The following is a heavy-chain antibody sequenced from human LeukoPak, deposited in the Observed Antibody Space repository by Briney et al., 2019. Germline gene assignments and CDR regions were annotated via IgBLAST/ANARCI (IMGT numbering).Heavy chain of an antibody. CDR3: ARSGWPYYFDY. D-gene: IGHD3-22*01. CDR2: IHSDGSST. J-gene: IGHJ4*02. Sequence: GGSLRLSCAASGFTFSSYWMHWVRQAPGKGLVWVSRIHSDGSSTSYADSVRGRFTISRDGAKSTLYLQMNSLRAEDTAVYYCARSGWPYYFDYWGQGTLVTVSS. V-gene: IGHV3-74*01. CDR1: GFTFSSYW.